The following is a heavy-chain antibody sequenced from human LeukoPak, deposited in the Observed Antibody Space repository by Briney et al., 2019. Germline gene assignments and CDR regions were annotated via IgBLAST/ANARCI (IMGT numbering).Heavy chain of an antibody. CDR2: INPNSGGT. CDR1: GYTFMGYY. Sequence: ASVKVSCKASGYTFMGYYIHWVRQAPGQGLEWMGWINPNSGGTNYAQKFQGRVTMTRDTSISTAYMELNRLTSDDTAVYYCARGSKYDYWGQGALVTVSS. V-gene: IGHV1-2*02. J-gene: IGHJ4*02. CDR3: ARGSKYDY.